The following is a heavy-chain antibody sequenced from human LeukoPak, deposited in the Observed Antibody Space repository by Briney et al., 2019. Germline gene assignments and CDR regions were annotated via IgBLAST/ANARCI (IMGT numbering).Heavy chain of an antibody. V-gene: IGHV4-59*01. Sequence: SETLSFTCTVSGGSISSYYWSWIRQPPGKGLEWIGYIYYSGSTNYNPSLKSRVTISVDTSKNQFSLKLSSVTAADTAVYYCARWEDYLGAFDIWGQGTMVTVSS. D-gene: IGHD1-26*01. CDR3: ARWEDYLGAFDI. J-gene: IGHJ3*02. CDR1: GGSISSYY. CDR2: IYYSGST.